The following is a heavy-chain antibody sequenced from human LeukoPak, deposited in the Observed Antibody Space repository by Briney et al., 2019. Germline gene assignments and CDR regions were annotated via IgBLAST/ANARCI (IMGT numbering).Heavy chain of an antibody. Sequence: GGSLRLSCAASGFFFRTYSMNWVRQAPGKGLEWVSSINSDSIWIYYADSVRGRFTISRDNTRNSLYLQMNSLRVEDTAVYYCARDAGGRTQREGWFDPWGQGTLVTVSS. CDR3: ARDAGGRTQREGWFDP. CDR1: GFFFRTYS. CDR2: INSDSIWI. D-gene: IGHD1-26*01. J-gene: IGHJ5*02. V-gene: IGHV3-21*01.